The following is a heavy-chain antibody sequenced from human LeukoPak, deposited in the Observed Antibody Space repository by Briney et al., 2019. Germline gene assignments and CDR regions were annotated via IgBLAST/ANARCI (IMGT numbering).Heavy chain of an antibody. CDR3: ARDQGSYGSPFDY. D-gene: IGHD1-26*01. Sequence: GGSLRLSCATSGFTFSSYGMHWVRQAPGKGLEWVAFIRYDGSNKYHADSVKGRFTISRDNFKNTLYLQMNSLRAEDTAVYYCARDQGSYGSPFDYWGQGTLVTVSS. V-gene: IGHV3-30*02. CDR2: IRYDGSNK. CDR1: GFTFSSYG. J-gene: IGHJ4*02.